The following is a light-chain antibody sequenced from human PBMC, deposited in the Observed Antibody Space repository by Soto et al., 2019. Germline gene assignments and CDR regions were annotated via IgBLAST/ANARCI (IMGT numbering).Light chain of an antibody. J-gene: IGLJ3*02. CDR1: SSDVGGYNY. CDR2: DVS. Sequence: QSALTQPRSVSGSPGQSVTISCTGTSSDVGGYNYVSWYQQHPGKAPKLIIYDVSKRPSGVPDRFSGSKSGNTASLTISGLQAEDGADYYCCSYAGTYTLWVFGGGTKVTVL. V-gene: IGLV2-11*01. CDR3: CSYAGTYTLWV.